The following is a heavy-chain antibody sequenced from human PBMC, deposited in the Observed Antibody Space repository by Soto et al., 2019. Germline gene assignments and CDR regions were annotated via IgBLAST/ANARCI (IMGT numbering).Heavy chain of an antibody. CDR1: GYTFTSHG. V-gene: IGHV1-18*01. CDR3: ARDISYGSGTSYGY. Sequence: QVQLVQSGAEVKKPGASVKVSCKASGYTFTSHGISWVRQAPGQGLEWMGWISSLTGGTNYAQNLQGRVTMTTDTSTSTAYVELRSLTSDDTAVYYCARDISYGSGTSYGYWGQGTLVTVSS. D-gene: IGHD3-10*01. CDR2: ISSLTGGT. J-gene: IGHJ4*02.